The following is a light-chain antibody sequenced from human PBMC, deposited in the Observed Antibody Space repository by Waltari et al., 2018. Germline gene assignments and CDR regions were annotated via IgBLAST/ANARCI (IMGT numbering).Light chain of an antibody. CDR2: RTS. J-gene: IGKJ1*01. CDR1: QSINRW. Sequence: DIQMTQSPSTLLASVGDRVTITCRASQSINRWLAWYPQKPGNAPKLLIYRTSTLESGVPSRFSGSGSGTEFTLTISSLQPDDFATYYCQQYTAPPWTFGQGTRVEI. V-gene: IGKV1-5*03. CDR3: QQYTAPPWT.